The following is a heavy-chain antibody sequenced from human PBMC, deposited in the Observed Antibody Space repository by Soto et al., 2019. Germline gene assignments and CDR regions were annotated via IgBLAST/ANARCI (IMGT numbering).Heavy chain of an antibody. J-gene: IGHJ4*02. CDR1: GFTFSSYG. D-gene: IGHD3-22*01. CDR3: ARDHHDSSGYYSYYFDY. Sequence: PGGSLRLSCAASGFTFSSYGMNWVRQAPGKGLEWVAIIWYDGSNKYYADSVKGRFTISRDNSKNTLYLQMNSPRAEDTAVYYCARDHHDSSGYYSYYFDYWGQGTLVTVSS. CDR2: IWYDGSNK. V-gene: IGHV3-33*01.